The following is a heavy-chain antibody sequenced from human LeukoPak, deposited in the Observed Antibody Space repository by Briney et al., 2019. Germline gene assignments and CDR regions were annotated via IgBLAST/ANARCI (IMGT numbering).Heavy chain of an antibody. V-gene: IGHV1-18*04. CDR1: GYTFTSYG. J-gene: IGHJ6*04. CDR2: ISAYNGNT. Sequence: GASAKVSCKASGYTFTSYGISWVRQAPGQGLEWMGWISAYNGNTNYAQKLQGRVTMTTDTSTSTAYMELRSLRSDDTAVYYCARGWVRGVIAYYYYGMDVWGKGTTVTVSS. CDR3: ARGWVRGVIAYYYYGMDV. D-gene: IGHD3-10*01.